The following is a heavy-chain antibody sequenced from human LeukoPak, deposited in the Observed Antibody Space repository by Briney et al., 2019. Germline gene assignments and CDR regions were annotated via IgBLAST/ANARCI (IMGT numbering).Heavy chain of an antibody. CDR3: ARLAGPRRGY. V-gene: IGHV4-34*01. CDR2: INHSGST. Sequence: SETLSLTCTVSGGSISSYYWSWIRQPPGKGLEWIGEINHSGSTNYNPSLKSRVTISVDTSKNQFSLKLSSVTAADTAVYYCARLAGPRRGYWGQGTLVTVSS. J-gene: IGHJ4*02. CDR1: GGSISSYY.